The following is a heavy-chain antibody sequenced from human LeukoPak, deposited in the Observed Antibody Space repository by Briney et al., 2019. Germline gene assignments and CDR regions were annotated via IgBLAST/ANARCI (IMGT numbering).Heavy chain of an antibody. V-gene: IGHV3-30*02. CDR1: GFTFINYG. CDR3: AKISGYYPFEY. CDR2: IQYSGNNK. Sequence: GGSLRLSCAASGFTFINYGMHWVRQAPGKGLEWVAFIQYSGNNKYYADSVKGRFTISRDNSKNTLYLQMNNLRAEDTALYYCAKISGYYPFEYWGQGTLVTVSS. J-gene: IGHJ4*02. D-gene: IGHD3-22*01.